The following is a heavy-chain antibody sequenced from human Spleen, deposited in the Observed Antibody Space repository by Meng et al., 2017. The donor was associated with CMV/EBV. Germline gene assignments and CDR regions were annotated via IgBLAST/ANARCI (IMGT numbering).Heavy chain of an antibody. CDR2: ISAYNGNT. CDR1: GYTFTSYG. Sequence: ASVKVSCKASGYTFTSYGISWVRQAPGQGLEWMGWISAYNGNTNYAQKLQGRVTMTTDTSTSTAYMELRSLRSDDPAVYYCARDSGGYCSSTSCLYWGWFDPWGQGTLVTVSS. CDR3: ARDSGGYCSSTSCLYWGWFDP. D-gene: IGHD2-2*01. J-gene: IGHJ5*02. V-gene: IGHV1-18*01.